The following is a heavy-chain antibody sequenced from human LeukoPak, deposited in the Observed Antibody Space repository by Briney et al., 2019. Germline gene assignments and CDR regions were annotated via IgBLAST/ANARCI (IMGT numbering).Heavy chain of an antibody. V-gene: IGHV1-69*13. J-gene: IGHJ4*02. CDR2: IIPIFGTA. CDR3: VKSTGELSLGYFDY. Sequence: SVKVSCKASGGTFSSYAISWVRQAPGQGLEWMEGIIPIFGTANYAQKFQGRVTITADESTSTAYMELSSLRSEDTAVYYCVKSTGELSLGYFDYWGQGTLVTVSS. CDR1: GGTFSSYA. D-gene: IGHD3-16*02.